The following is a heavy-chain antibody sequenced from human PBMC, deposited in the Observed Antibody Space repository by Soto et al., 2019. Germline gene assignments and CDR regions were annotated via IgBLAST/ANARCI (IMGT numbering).Heavy chain of an antibody. Sequence: PSETLSLTCTVSGGSISSSSYYWGWIRQPPGKGLEWIGSIYYSGSTYYNPSLKSRVTISVDTSKNQFSLKLSSVTAADTDVYYCARAITMVRGVIIPYWGQGTLVTVSS. J-gene: IGHJ4*02. CDR1: GGSISSSSYY. CDR3: ARAITMVRGVIIPY. D-gene: IGHD3-10*01. CDR2: IYYSGST. V-gene: IGHV4-39*01.